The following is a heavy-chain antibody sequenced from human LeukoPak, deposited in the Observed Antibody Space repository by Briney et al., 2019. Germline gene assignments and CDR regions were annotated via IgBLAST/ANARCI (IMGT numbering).Heavy chain of an antibody. CDR2: ITGSGGNT. J-gene: IGHJ6*02. D-gene: IGHD6-13*01. Sequence: PGGSLRLSCAASGFTIYNYAMSWVRQAPGKGLEWVSVITGSGGNTYYADSVKGRFTISKDNSKNTVYLQMSSLRVDDTAVYYCAKAASSSWPSYYYGMDVWGQGTTVTVSS. CDR1: GFTIYNYA. V-gene: IGHV3-23*01. CDR3: AKAASSSWPSYYYGMDV.